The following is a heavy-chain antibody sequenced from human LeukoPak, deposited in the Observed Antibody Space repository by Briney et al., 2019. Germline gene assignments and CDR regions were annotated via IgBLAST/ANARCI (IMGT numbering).Heavy chain of an antibody. CDR1: GGSFRGYS. CDR3: AGWGLSDTYLIFDY. Sequence: SEALSLTCAVYGGSFRGYSWTWIRQSPGKGLEWIGEINHSGSTNYNPSLKSRVTISVDSSKNQFSLRLSSVTAADTAVYYCAGWGLSDTYLIFDYWGQGTLVTVSS. D-gene: IGHD1-26*01. J-gene: IGHJ4*02. CDR2: INHSGST. V-gene: IGHV4-34*01.